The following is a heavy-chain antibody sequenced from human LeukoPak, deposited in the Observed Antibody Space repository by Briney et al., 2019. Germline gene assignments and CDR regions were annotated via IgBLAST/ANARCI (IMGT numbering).Heavy chain of an antibody. Sequence: GESLRISCKGSGYSFSSHWTSWVRHMPGKGLEWMGTIDPDDSHTKYSPPFQGHVTISADKSISTAYLQWSSLKASDTAVYYCARLEFLGGDAARGHAMDVWGKGTTVTVSS. CDR2: IDPDDSHT. D-gene: IGHD5-18*01. CDR1: GYSFSSHW. V-gene: IGHV5-10-1*01. CDR3: ARLEFLGGDAARGHAMDV. J-gene: IGHJ6*04.